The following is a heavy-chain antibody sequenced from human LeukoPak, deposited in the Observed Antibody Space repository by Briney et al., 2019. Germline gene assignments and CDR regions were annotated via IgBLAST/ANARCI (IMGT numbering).Heavy chain of an antibody. D-gene: IGHD4-17*01. J-gene: IGHJ5*02. Sequence: GRSLRPSCAASGFTFSDYYTSWVRQAPGEGLGWVSYISSSGSTINYADSVKGRFTIYRDNAKNSLYLQMNSLRAEDTAVYYCARDANGDYGYWFDPWGQGTLVTVSS. CDR1: GFTFSDYY. CDR2: ISSSGSTI. CDR3: ARDANGDYGYWFDP. V-gene: IGHV3-11*04.